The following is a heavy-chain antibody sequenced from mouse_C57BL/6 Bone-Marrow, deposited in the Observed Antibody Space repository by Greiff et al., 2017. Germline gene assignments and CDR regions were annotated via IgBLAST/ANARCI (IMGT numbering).Heavy chain of an antibody. CDR3: ARPKRGNYFDY. V-gene: IGHV5-6*01. CDR2: ISSGGSYT. J-gene: IGHJ2*01. Sequence: EVHLVESGGDLVKPGGSLKLSCAASGFTFSSYGMSWVRQTPDKRLEWVATISSGGSYTYYPDSVKGRFTISRDNAKNTLYLQMSSLKSEDTAMYYGARPKRGNYFDYWGQGTTLTVSS. CDR1: GFTFSSYG.